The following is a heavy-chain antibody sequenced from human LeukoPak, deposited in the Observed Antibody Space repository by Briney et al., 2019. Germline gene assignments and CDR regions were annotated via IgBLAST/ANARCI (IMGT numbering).Heavy chain of an antibody. J-gene: IGHJ4*02. D-gene: IGHD6-19*01. V-gene: IGHV5-51*01. CDR2: IYPGDSDT. Sequence: GESLKISCKGSGYSFTSYWIGWVRQMPGKGLEWMGIIYPGDSDTRYSPSFQGQVTISADKSISTAYLQWSSLKAPDTAMYYCARPQRAVADPFDYWGQGTLVTVSS. CDR3: ARPQRAVADPFDY. CDR1: GYSFTSYW.